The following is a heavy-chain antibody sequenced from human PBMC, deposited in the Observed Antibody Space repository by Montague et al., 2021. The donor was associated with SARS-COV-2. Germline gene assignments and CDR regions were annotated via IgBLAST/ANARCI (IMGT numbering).Heavy chain of an antibody. CDR1: GGSISSSSYY. CDR2: IYYSGST. CDR3: AGRSSAMVRGVVDYYGMDV. D-gene: IGHD3-10*01. J-gene: IGHJ6*02. Sequence: SETLSLTCTVSGGSISSSSYYWGWIRQPPGKGLEWIGSIYYSGSTYYNPSLKSRVTISVDTSKNQFSLTLSSVTAADTAVYYCAGRSSAMVRGVVDYYGMDVWGQGTTVTVSS. V-gene: IGHV4-39*01.